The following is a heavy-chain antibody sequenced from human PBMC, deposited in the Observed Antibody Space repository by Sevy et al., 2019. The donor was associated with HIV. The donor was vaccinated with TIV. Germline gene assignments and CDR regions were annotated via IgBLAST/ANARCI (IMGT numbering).Heavy chain of an antibody. CDR2: IYYSGST. J-gene: IGHJ6*02. CDR3: AREGWSSSSGNYYYYGMDV. V-gene: IGHV4-59*01. Sequence: SETLSLTCTVSGGSIISYYWSWIRQPPGKGLEWIGYIYYSGSTNYNPSLKSRVTISVDTSKNQFSLKLSSVTAADTAVYYCAREGWSSSSGNYYYYGMDVWGQGTTVTVSS. CDR1: GGSIISYY. D-gene: IGHD6-6*01.